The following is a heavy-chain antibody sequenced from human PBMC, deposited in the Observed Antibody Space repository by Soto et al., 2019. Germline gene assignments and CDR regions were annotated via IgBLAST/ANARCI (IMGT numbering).Heavy chain of an antibody. J-gene: IGHJ6*02. CDR2: TTYDGGIK. CDR1: GFSFSSYG. D-gene: IGHD1-1*01. V-gene: IGHV3-30*03. CDR3: AGALENPYFYYGLNV. Sequence: QLGGPLRLSCAASGFSFSSYGMEWVRLAPGKGLEWVAATTYDGGIKHYVDSVKGRFTISRDNSKNTLYLQMNSLRVEDTATYYCAGALENPYFYYGLNVWGQGTTVTVSS.